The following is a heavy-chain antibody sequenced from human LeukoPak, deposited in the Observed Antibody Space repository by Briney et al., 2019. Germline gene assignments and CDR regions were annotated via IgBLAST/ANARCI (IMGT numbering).Heavy chain of an antibody. J-gene: IGHJ4*02. V-gene: IGHV4-39*01. CDR1: DGSISSSSYY. CDR3: ARHTFYYYDSSGYYERPFDY. CDR2: IYYSGST. D-gene: IGHD3-22*01. Sequence: PSETLSLTCTVSDGSISSSSYYWGWIRQPPGKGLEWIGSIYYSGSTYYNPSLKSRVTISVDTSKNQFSLKLSSVTAADTAVYYCARHTFYYYDSSGYYERPFDYWGQGTLVTVSS.